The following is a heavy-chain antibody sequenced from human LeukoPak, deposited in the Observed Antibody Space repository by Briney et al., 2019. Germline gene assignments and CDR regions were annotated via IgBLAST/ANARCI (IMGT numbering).Heavy chain of an antibody. J-gene: IGHJ4*02. CDR1: GGSSSGYY. V-gene: IGHV4-34*01. CDR2: INHSGST. CDR3: ARSWNYGSGSLSY. Sequence: SETLSLTCAVYGGSSSGYYWSWIRQPPGKGLEWIGEINHSGSTNYNPSLKSRVTISVDTSKNQFSLKLSSVTAADTAVYYCARSWNYGSGSLSYWGQGTLVTVSS. D-gene: IGHD3-10*01.